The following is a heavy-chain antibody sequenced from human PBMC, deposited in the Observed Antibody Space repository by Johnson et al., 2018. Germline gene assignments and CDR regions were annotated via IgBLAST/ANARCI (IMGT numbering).Heavy chain of an antibody. CDR2: IIPIFDPT. CDR3: AREWNEGGHDAFDI. V-gene: IGHV1-69*01. CDR1: GGTFSRSA. D-gene: IGHD1-1*01. Sequence: QVRLVQSGAEVKKPGSSVKVSCKASGGTFSRSAINWVRQAPGQGLEWMGGIIPIFDPTKFAQQFQGRATITAADSTTTAHMELSSRRHEDTAVYYWAREWNEGGHDAFDIWGQGTLVTVSS. J-gene: IGHJ3*02.